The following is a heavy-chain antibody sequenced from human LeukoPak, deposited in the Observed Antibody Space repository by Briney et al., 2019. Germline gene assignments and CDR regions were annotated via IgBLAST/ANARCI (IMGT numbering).Heavy chain of an antibody. CDR1: GYTFTGYY. CDR3: ARVHDSRGGYYYGMDV. J-gene: IGHJ6*02. V-gene: IGHV1-2*04. D-gene: IGHD3-22*01. CDR2: INPNSGGT. Sequence: ASVKVSCKASGYTFTGYYMHWVRQAPGQGLEWMGWINPNSGGTNYAQKFQGWVTMTRDTSISTAYMELSRLRSDDTAVYYCARVHDSRGGYYYGMDVWGQGTTVTVSS.